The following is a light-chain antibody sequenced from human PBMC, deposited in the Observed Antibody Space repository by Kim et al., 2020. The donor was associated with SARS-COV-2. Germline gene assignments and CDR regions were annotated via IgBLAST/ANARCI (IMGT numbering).Light chain of an antibody. V-gene: IGLV6-57*04. J-gene: IGLJ2*01. CDR3: QSYDSSSRV. CDR2: EDN. Sequence: NFMLAQPHSVSGSPGKTVTISCTRSSGSIARNSVQWYRQRPGSAPSILIFEDNRRLAGVSDRFSGSIDSSSNSASLTISGLRTEDEADYYCQSYDSSSRVFGGGTQLTFL. CDR1: SGSIARNS.